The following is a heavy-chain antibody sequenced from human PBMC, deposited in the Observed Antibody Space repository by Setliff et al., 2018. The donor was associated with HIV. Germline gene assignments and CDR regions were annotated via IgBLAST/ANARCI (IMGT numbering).Heavy chain of an antibody. Sequence: PSETLSLTCAVSGYSISSGYYWGWIRQPPGRGLEWIGNIYHSGGTHYNPSLRSRVTISVDTSKNQFSLKLSSVTAADTAVYYCARGDGYNPIDYWGQGTLVTVSS. D-gene: IGHD5-12*01. J-gene: IGHJ4*02. CDR2: IYHSGGT. CDR3: ARGDGYNPIDY. V-gene: IGHV4-38-2*01. CDR1: GYSISSGYY.